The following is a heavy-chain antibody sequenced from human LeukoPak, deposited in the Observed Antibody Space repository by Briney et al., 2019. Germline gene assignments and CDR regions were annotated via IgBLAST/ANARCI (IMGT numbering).Heavy chain of an antibody. D-gene: IGHD3-16*01. CDR3: ARDGLRIGYYYYGMDV. CDR1: GGSISSYY. Sequence: SETLSLTCTVSGGSISSYYWSWIRQPPGKGLEWIGEINHSGSANYSPSLKSRVTISVDTSKNQFSLKLSSVTAADTAVYYCARDGLRIGYYYYGMDVWGQGTTVTVSS. CDR2: INHSGSA. V-gene: IGHV4-34*01. J-gene: IGHJ6*02.